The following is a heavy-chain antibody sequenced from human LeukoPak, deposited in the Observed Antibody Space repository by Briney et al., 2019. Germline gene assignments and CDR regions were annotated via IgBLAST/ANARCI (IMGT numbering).Heavy chain of an antibody. D-gene: IGHD3-16*02. CDR3: AREGDSRWGELSP. CDR2: IWFDGSEQ. J-gene: IGHJ1*01. V-gene: IGHV3-33*01. Sequence: GGSPRLSCAASGFTFSTYAIHWVRQAPGKGLEWVAVIWFDGSEQYNADSVKGRFIISRDNSKSTSNLQLNSLRAEDTAVYYCAREGDSRWGELSPWGQGTLVTVSS. CDR1: GFTFSTYA.